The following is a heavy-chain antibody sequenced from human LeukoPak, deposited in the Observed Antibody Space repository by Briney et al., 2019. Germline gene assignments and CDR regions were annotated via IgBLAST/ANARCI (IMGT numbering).Heavy chain of an antibody. CDR3: ARHSSSSWHIPPLDY. Sequence: SETLSLTCTVSGGSISSYYWSWIRQPPGEGLEWIGYIYYSGSTNYNPSLKSRVTISVDTSKNQFSLKLSSVTAADTAVYYCARHSSSSWHIPPLDYWGQGTLVTVSS. CDR2: IYYSGST. CDR1: GGSISSYY. J-gene: IGHJ4*02. D-gene: IGHD6-13*01. V-gene: IGHV4-59*08.